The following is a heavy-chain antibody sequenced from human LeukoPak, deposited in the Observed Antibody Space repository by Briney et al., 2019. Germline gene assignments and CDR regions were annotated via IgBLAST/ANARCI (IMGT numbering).Heavy chain of an antibody. CDR1: GGSISSSSYY. J-gene: IGHJ5*02. CDR3: ARDSDSSFGPDWFDP. CDR2: IYYSGST. V-gene: IGHV4-39*07. Sequence: SETLSLTCTVSGGSISSSSYYWGWIRQPPGKGLEWIGSIYYSGSTYYNPSLKSRVAISVDTSKNQFSLKLSSVTAADTAVYYCARDSDSSFGPDWFDPWGQGTLVTVSS. D-gene: IGHD6-13*01.